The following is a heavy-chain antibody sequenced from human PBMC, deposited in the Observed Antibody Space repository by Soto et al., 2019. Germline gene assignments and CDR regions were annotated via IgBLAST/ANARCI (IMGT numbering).Heavy chain of an antibody. J-gene: IGHJ4*02. Sequence: SETLSLTCAVYGGSFSDYYWTWIRQSPERGLEWVGEINLNGYTKYSPSLQSRVTLSVDTTKKQVSLRLSSVTAADTAVYYCGGGAGNKSAFSFFAFWGQGSQVPVTS. CDR2: INLNGYT. D-gene: IGHD1-26*01. V-gene: IGHV4-34*01. CDR1: GGSFSDYY. CDR3: GGGAGNKSAFSFFAF.